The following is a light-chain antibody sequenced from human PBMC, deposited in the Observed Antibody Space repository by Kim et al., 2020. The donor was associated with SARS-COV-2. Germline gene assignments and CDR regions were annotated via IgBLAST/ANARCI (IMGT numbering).Light chain of an antibody. V-gene: IGKV1-13*02. CDR2: DAS. Sequence: AIQLTQSPSSLSASVGDRVTITCRASQGISSALAWYQQKPGKAPKLLIYDASSLESGVPSRFSGSGSGIDFTLTISSLQPEDFATYYCQQFNSYPTFGGGTKVDIK. CDR1: QGISSA. CDR3: QQFNSYPT. J-gene: IGKJ4*01.